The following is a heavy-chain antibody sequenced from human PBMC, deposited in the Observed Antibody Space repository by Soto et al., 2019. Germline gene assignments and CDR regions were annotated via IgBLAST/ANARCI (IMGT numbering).Heavy chain of an antibody. J-gene: IGHJ4*02. CDR2: ISAYNGNT. Sequence: QVQLVQSGAEVKKPGASVKVSCKASGYTFTSYGISWVRQAPGQGLEWMGWISAYNGNTNYAQKLQGRVTMTTDTSTSTAYMELRSLRSDDTAVYYCASSLGYCISTSCYDYFDYWGQGTLVTVSS. CDR3: ASSLGYCISTSCYDYFDY. V-gene: IGHV1-18*01. CDR1: GYTFTSYG. D-gene: IGHD2-2*01.